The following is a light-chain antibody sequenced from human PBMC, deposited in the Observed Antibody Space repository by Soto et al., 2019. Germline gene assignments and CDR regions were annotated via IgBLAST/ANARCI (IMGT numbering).Light chain of an antibody. J-gene: IGLJ3*02. V-gene: IGLV4-69*01. Sequence: QSVLTQSPSASASLGASVTITCTLSSGHSTYAIAWHQQQPEKGPRYLMKLNSDGSHRKGDGIPDRFSGSSSGAERYLSISSLQSEDEADYYCQTWVTGPPWVFGGGTKLTVL. CDR2: LNSDGSH. CDR3: QTWVTGPPWV. CDR1: SGHSTYA.